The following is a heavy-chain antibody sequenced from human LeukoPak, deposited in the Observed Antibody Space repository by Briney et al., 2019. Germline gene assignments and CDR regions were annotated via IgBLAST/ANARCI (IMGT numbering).Heavy chain of an antibody. CDR2: INHSGST. CDR1: GGSFSGYY. J-gene: IGHJ5*02. Sequence: SETLSLTCAVYGGSFSGYYWSWIRQPPGKGLEWIGEINHSGSTNYNPSLKSRVTISIDKSNNQFSLKLTSVTAADTAVYFCARDRDYYGSGRVHLWSQGTLVTVSS. D-gene: IGHD3-10*01. V-gene: IGHV4-34*01. CDR3: ARDRDYYGSGRVHL.